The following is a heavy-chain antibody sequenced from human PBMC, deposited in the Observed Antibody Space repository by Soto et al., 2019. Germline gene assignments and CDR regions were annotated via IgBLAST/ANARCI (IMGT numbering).Heavy chain of an antibody. CDR1: GFTVSSNY. J-gene: IGHJ6*02. D-gene: IGHD3-3*01. V-gene: IGHV3-53*01. CDR3: ARVGYYDFWSGPGTYYGMDV. CDR2: IYSGGST. Sequence: PGGSLRLSCAASGFTVSSNYMSWVRQAPGKGLEWVSVIYSGGSTYYADSVKGRFTISRDNSKNTLYLQMNGLRAEDTAVYYCARVGYYDFWSGPGTYYGMDVWGQGTTVTVSS.